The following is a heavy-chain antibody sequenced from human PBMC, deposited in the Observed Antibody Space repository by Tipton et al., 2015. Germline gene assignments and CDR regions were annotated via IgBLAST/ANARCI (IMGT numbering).Heavy chain of an antibody. CDR1: GASISSSY. D-gene: IGHD3-9*01. V-gene: IGHV4-59*01. J-gene: IGHJ3*02. Sequence: GLVKPSETLSLTCTVSGASISSSYWTWIRQPPGKGLEWIGYTYSFGSTNYNPSLKSRVTVSVDTSKNQFSLKLRSVTAADTAVYYCARDETFYDILTGQGNDAFDIWGQGTMVTVSS. CDR2: TYSFGST. CDR3: ARDETFYDILTGQGNDAFDI.